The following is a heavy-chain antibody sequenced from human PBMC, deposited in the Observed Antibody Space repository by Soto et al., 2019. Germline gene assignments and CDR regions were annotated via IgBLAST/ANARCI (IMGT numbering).Heavy chain of an antibody. Sequence: QVQLQESGPGLVRPSQTLSLTCTVSGGSISSDHYHWTWIRQTPGKGLEWIGYIHYSGSVYYNPSLQSRVTMSVDTSKNLFSLKLSSVTAADTAFYFCVREDDGGDSDYYGLDVWGQGTTVTVSS. CDR2: IHYSGSV. J-gene: IGHJ6*02. D-gene: IGHD4-17*01. CDR3: VREDDGGDSDYYGLDV. CDR1: GGSISSDHYH. V-gene: IGHV4-30-4*01.